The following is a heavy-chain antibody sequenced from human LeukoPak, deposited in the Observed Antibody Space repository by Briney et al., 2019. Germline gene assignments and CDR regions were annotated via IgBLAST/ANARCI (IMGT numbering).Heavy chain of an antibody. CDR1: GFTFSSYS. V-gene: IGHV3-21*01. D-gene: IGHD3-22*01. J-gene: IGHJ3*02. CDR3: ARSAYDSSDVGQLDDAFDI. Sequence: GGSLRLSCAASGFTFSSYSMNWVRQAPGKGLEWVSSISSSSSYIYYADSVKGRFTISRDNAKNSLYLQMTSLRAEDTAVYYCARSAYDSSDVGQLDDAFDIWGQGTMVTVSS. CDR2: ISSSSSYI.